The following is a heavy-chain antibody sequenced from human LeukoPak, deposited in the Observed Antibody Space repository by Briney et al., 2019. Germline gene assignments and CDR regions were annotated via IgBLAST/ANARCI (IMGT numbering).Heavy chain of an antibody. D-gene: IGHD3-22*01. V-gene: IGHV3-74*01. CDR1: GFTFSSYW. Sequence: GGSLRLSCAASGFTFSSYWMHWVRQAPGKGLVWVSRIDTDGSNTGYADSVKGRFTISRDNAKNTVYLQINSLRAEDTALYYCARAMLDSSGRDYWGQGTLVTVSS. J-gene: IGHJ4*02. CDR3: ARAMLDSSGRDY. CDR2: IDTDGSNT.